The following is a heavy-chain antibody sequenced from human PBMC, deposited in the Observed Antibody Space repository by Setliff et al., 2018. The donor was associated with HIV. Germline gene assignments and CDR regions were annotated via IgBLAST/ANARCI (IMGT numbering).Heavy chain of an antibody. CDR2: IYSDGNT. Sequence: PGGSLRLSCVASGFVFYSFDMNWVRQTPEKGLEWVSTIYSDGNTYHADSVKGRFTLSRDNSENALFLQMNSLRPEDTAVYYCARLRPYNSALDYWGQGTLVTVSS. J-gene: IGHJ4*02. V-gene: IGHV3-66*02. D-gene: IGHD3-10*01. CDR1: GFVFYSFD. CDR3: ARLRPYNSALDY.